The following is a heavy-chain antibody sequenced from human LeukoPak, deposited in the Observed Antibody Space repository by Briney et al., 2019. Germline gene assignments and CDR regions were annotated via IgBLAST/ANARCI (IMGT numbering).Heavy chain of an antibody. V-gene: IGHV4-59*01. CDR2: IYYSGST. D-gene: IGHD4-17*01. J-gene: IGHJ6*02. Sequence: SETLSLTCTVSGVSISSYYWSWIRQPPGKRLQWIGYIYYSGSTNYNPSLKSRVTISVDTSKNQFSLKLSSVTAADTAVYYCARHTVTTPYGMDVWGQGTTVTVSS. CDR1: GVSISSYY. CDR3: ARHTVTTPYGMDV.